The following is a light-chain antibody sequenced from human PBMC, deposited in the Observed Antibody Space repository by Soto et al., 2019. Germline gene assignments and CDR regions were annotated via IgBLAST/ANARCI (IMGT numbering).Light chain of an antibody. J-gene: IGLJ2*01. CDR1: SSNIGSNY. Sequence: QSVLTQSPSASGTPGQRVTISCSGSSSNIGSNYVYWYQQLPGTVPKLLIYRNDERPSGVPDRFSGSKSDTSASLAISGLRSEDEADYFCAAWDDSLSAAVFGGGTKLTVL. CDR3: AAWDDSLSAAV. V-gene: IGLV1-47*01. CDR2: RND.